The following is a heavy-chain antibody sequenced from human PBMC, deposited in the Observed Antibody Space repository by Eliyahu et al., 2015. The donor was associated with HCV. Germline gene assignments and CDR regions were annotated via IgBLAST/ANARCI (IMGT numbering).Heavy chain of an antibody. CDR3: ARGSKAGTTVPYFDY. D-gene: IGHD6-19*01. CDR2: INDGGTA. V-gene: IGHV4-34*02. CDR1: GGSFGGYD. Sequence: QVHLQQWGAGLLRPSETLSLTCAVYGGSFGGYDWSWIRQTPGKGLEWIGEINDGGTAKYNPSLRSRLTMSVDMSLNQFSLNLRSVVAADTAVYYCARGSKAGTTVPYFDYWGQGNLLTVCS. J-gene: IGHJ4*02.